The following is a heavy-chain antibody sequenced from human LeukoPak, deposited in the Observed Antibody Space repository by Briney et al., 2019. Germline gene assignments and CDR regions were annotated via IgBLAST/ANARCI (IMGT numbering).Heavy chain of an antibody. D-gene: IGHD1-26*01. V-gene: IGHV1-2*04. J-gene: IGHJ4*02. CDR3: AADEGGYSGSDFDY. CDR1: GYTFTGYY. CDR2: INPNSGGT. Sequence: ASVKVSCKASGYTFTGYYMHWVRQAPGQGLEWMGWINPNSGGTNYAQKFQGWVTMTRDTSISTAYMELSSLRSEDTAVYYCAADEGGYSGSDFDYWGQGTLVTVSS.